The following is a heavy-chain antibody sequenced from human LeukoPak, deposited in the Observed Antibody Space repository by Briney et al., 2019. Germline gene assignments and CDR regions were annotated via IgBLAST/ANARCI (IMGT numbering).Heavy chain of an antibody. Sequence: PSETLSLTCTVSGYSISSGYYWGWIRQPPGKGLEWIGNIYNSGSTYYNPSLKSRVTISVDTSKNQFSLKLSSVTAADTAVYYCARGVGATLNAFDIWGQGTMVTVSS. CDR3: ARGVGATLNAFDI. J-gene: IGHJ3*02. CDR2: IYNSGST. D-gene: IGHD1-26*01. V-gene: IGHV4-38-2*02. CDR1: GYSISSGYY.